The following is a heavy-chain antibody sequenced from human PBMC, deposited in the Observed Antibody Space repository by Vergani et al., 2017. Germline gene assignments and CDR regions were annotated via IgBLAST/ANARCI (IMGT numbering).Heavy chain of an antibody. Sequence: EVQLLESGGNLVQPGGSLRLSCAASGFTFTNFAMTWVRQAPGKGLEWVSIISDNGGTTYYADSVKGRFTISRDNSKNSLYLQMNSLRAEDTAVYYCARDRVVWFDPWGQGTLVTVSS. CDR3: ARDRVVWFDP. J-gene: IGHJ5*02. CDR1: GFTFTNFA. D-gene: IGHD2-2*01. V-gene: IGHV3-23*01. CDR2: ISDNGGTT.